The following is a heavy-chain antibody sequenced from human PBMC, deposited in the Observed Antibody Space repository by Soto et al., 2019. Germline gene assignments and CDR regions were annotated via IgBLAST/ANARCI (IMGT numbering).Heavy chain of an antibody. CDR1: GYTFTSYA. V-gene: IGHV1-3*01. D-gene: IGHD3-10*01. CDR2: INAGNGNT. CDR3: ARPHYYGSGSYYYYYYYMDV. J-gene: IGHJ6*03. Sequence: ASVKVSCKASGYTFTSYAMHWVRQAPGQRLEWMGWINAGNGNTKYSQKFQGRVTITRDTSASTAYMELSSLRSEDTAVYYCARPHYYGSGSYYYYYYYMDVWGKGTTVTVSS.